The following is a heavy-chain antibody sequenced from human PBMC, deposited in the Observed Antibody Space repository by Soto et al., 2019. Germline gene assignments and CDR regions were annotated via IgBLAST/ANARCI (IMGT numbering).Heavy chain of an antibody. J-gene: IGHJ6*02. V-gene: IGHV1-69*06. CDR2: IIPIFGTA. CDR1: GGTFSSYA. Sequence: ASWKVSCKASGGTFSSYAISWVRQAPGQGLEWMGGIIPIFGTANCAQKFQGRVTITADKSTSTAYMELSSLRSEDTAVYYCARGEMDILTGYSKYLYGMDVWGQGTTVTVSS. D-gene: IGHD3-9*01. CDR3: ARGEMDILTGYSKYLYGMDV.